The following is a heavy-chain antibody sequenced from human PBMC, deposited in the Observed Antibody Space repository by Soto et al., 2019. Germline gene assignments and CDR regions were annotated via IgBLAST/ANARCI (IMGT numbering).Heavy chain of an antibody. J-gene: IGHJ6*02. CDR1: GGSISSYY. D-gene: IGHD3-3*01. CDR3: ARAGSYDFWSGYYPPTHYYGMDV. CDR2: IYYSGST. V-gene: IGHV4-59*01. Sequence: SETLSLTCTVSGGSISSYYWSWIRQPPGKGLEWIGYIYYSGSTNYNPSLKSRVTISVDTSKNQFSLKLSSVTAADTAVYYCARAGSYDFWSGYYPPTHYYGMDVWGQGTTVTVSS.